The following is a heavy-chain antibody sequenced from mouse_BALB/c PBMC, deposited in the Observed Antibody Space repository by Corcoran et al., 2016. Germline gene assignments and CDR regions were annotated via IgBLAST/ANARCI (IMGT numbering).Heavy chain of an antibody. V-gene: IGHV14-3*02. CDR3: ARSNWFDY. D-gene: IGHD4-1*01. J-gene: IGHJ2*01. CDR2: IDPSNGNT. CDR1: GFNIKDTY. Sequence: EVQLQQCGAELVKPGASVKLSCTASGFNIKDTYMHWVKQRPEQGLEWMGRIDPSNGNTKYDPKFQGKATITADTSSNTAYLQLSSLTSEDTAVYYCARSNWFDYWGQGTTLTVSS.